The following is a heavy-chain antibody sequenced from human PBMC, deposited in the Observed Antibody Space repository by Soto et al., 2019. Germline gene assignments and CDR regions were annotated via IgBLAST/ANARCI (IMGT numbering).Heavy chain of an antibody. D-gene: IGHD5-12*01. CDR2: IYWDEDN. Sequence: QITLKESGPTLVKPTQTLTLTCTFSGFSLSTRGVAVGWFRQPPGKALEWLALIYWDEDNWYSPSLKSRLTITDDTSKSQVVLTMTTMDPVDTATYYCAHRPRGYASYFDYWGQGTLVTVSS. CDR3: AHRPRGYASYFDY. CDR1: GFSLSTRGVA. V-gene: IGHV2-5*02. J-gene: IGHJ4*02.